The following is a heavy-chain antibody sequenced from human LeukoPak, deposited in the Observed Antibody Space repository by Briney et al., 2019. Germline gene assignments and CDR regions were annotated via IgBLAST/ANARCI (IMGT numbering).Heavy chain of an antibody. J-gene: IGHJ4*02. V-gene: IGHV4-39*02. Sequence: PSGTLSLTCTASGGSISSSNYYWGWIRQPPGKGLEWIGSIHYSGSTYYNPSLKSRVTMSVDTSKNQLSLKLSSVTAADTAVFYCARESYSGRTFDYWGQGTLVTVSS. CDR2: IHYSGST. D-gene: IGHD1-26*01. CDR1: GGSISSSNYY. CDR3: ARESYSGRTFDY.